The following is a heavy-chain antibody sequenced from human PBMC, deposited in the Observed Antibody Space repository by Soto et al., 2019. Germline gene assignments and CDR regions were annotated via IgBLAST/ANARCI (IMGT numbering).Heavy chain of an antibody. Sequence: EASVKVSCKASGVTFSSYTICWVRQSPGQGLEWMGRIIPILGITNYAQKFQGRVTITADNSTSTAYMELSSLRSEDTAVYFCARGIKYGAYSRWFDPWGQGTLVTSPQ. V-gene: IGHV1-69*02. CDR1: GVTFSSYT. J-gene: IGHJ5*02. CDR3: ARGIKYGAYSRWFDP. CDR2: IIPILGIT. D-gene: IGHD4-17*01.